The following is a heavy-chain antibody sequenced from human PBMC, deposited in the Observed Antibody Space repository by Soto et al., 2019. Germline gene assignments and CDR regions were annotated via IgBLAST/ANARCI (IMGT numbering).Heavy chain of an antibody. J-gene: IGHJ4*02. CDR1: GFTFSSYA. CDR3: ARDEDGKCSGVSCYPSQGRGERIY. Sequence: QVQLVESGGGVVPPGRSLRLSCAASGFTFSSYAMHWVRQAPGKGLEWVAVISYDGSNKYYADSVKGRFTISRDNSKNTLYLQMNRLSAEDTAVYYCARDEDGKCSGVSCYPSQGRGERIYWGQGTLVTVS. CDR2: ISYDGSNK. V-gene: IGHV3-30-3*01. D-gene: IGHD2-15*01.